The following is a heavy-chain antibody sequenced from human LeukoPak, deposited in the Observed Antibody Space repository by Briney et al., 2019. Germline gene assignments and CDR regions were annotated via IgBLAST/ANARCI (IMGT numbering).Heavy chain of an antibody. CDR3: ARDNVHSGYDYVPREFDY. CDR2: ISAYNGNT. Sequence: ASVKVSCKAFGYTFTSYGISWVRQAPGQGLEWMGWISAYNGNTNYAQKLQGRVTMTTDTSTSTAYMELRSLRSDDTAVYYCARDNVHSGYDYVPREFDYWGQGTLVTVSS. D-gene: IGHD5-12*01. J-gene: IGHJ4*02. V-gene: IGHV1-18*01. CDR1: GYTFTSYG.